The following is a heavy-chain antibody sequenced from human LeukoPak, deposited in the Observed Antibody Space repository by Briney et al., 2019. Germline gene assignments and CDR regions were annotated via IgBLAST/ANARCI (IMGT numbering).Heavy chain of an antibody. Sequence: PGGSLRLSCAASGFTVSSNYMSWVRQAPGKGLEWVSVIYSGGITYYADSVKGRFTISRDNSKNTLYLQMNSLRAEDTAVYYCARWYCSSNTCYYDYWGQGILITVSP. CDR1: GFTVSSNY. CDR2: IYSGGIT. D-gene: IGHD2-2*01. J-gene: IGHJ4*02. V-gene: IGHV3-53*01. CDR3: ARWYCSSNTCYYDY.